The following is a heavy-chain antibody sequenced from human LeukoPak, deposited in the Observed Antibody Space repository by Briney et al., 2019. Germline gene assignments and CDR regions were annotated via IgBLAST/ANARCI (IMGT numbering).Heavy chain of an antibody. Sequence: PSETLSLTCTVSGGSISSYYWSWIRQPPGKGLEWIGYIYYSGSTNYNPSLKSRVTISVDTSKNQFSLKLSSVTAADTAVYYCARGRYCGGDCPWGQGTLVTVSS. CDR2: IYYSGST. V-gene: IGHV4-59*12. J-gene: IGHJ5*02. CDR3: ARGRYCGGDCP. CDR1: GGSISSYY. D-gene: IGHD2-21*02.